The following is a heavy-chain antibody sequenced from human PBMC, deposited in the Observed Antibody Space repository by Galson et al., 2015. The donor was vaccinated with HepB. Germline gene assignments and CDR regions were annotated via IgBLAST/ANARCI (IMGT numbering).Heavy chain of an antibody. D-gene: IGHD3-10*01. Sequence: SVKVSCKASGGTFSSYAISWVRQAPGQGLEWMGGIIPIFGTANYAQKFQGRVTITADESTSTAYMELSSLRSEDTAVYYCAREGVYYGSGSYPYGSSWFDPWGQGTLVTVSS. J-gene: IGHJ5*02. CDR3: AREGVYYGSGSYPYGSSWFDP. V-gene: IGHV1-69*13. CDR1: GGTFSSYA. CDR2: IIPIFGTA.